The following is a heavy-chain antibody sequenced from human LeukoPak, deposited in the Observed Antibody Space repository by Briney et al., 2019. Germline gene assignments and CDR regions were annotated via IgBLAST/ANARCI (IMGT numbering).Heavy chain of an antibody. CDR2: ISYDGSNK. CDR1: GYTFTGYY. Sequence: SCKASGYTFTGYYMHWVRQAPGKGLEWVAVISYDGSNKYYADSVKGRFTISRDNSKNTLYLQMNSLRAEDTAVYYCAKGYSGYDWSLVDYWGQGTLVTVSS. CDR3: AKGYSGYDWSLVDY. D-gene: IGHD5-12*01. J-gene: IGHJ4*02. V-gene: IGHV3-30*18.